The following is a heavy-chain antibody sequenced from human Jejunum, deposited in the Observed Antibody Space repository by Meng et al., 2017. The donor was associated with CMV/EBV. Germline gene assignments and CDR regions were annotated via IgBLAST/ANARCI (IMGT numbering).Heavy chain of an antibody. CDR3: AKSPRYCSSTTCYEGGYFDY. CDR2: IRYDGSSN. Sequence: GMHWVRQTPGKGLEWVAFIRYDGSSNYYEDSVKGRFTISRDNSENTLYLQMNSLRAEDTAIYYCAKSPRYCSSTTCYEGGYFDYWGQGTRVTVFS. CDR1: G. D-gene: IGHD2-2*01. V-gene: IGHV3-30*02. J-gene: IGHJ4*02.